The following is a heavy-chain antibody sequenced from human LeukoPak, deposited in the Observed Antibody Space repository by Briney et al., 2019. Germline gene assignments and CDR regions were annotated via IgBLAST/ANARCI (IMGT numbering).Heavy chain of an antibody. CDR1: GGSISSYY. Sequence: SETLSLTCTVFGGSISSYYWSWIRQPPGKGLEWIGYVYYSGSTNYNPSLKSRVTISVDTSKNQFSLKLTSVTAADTAVYYCARDFYSSFWYTYFDHWGQGILVTVSS. CDR2: VYYSGST. D-gene: IGHD6-19*01. V-gene: IGHV4-59*01. CDR3: ARDFYSSFWYTYFDH. J-gene: IGHJ4*02.